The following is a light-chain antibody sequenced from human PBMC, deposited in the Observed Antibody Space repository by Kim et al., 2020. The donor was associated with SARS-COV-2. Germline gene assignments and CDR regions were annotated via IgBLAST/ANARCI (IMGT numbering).Light chain of an antibody. CDR3: LTWGPGIRV. J-gene: IGLJ2*01. CDR2: VDSDGSH. Sequence: SAKPTCPLSSEYKTYASGGHQQLPEKGPRYLMNVDSDGSHTRGDGIPDRFSGSSSGAERYLTISSLQPEDEADYYCLTWGPGIRVFGGGTQLTVL. V-gene: IGLV4-69*01. CDR1: SEYKTYA.